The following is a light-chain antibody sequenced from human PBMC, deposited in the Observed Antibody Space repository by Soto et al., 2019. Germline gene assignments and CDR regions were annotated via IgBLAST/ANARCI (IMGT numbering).Light chain of an antibody. J-gene: IGKJ5*01. Sequence: EIVLTQSPGTLSLSPWERATLSCRASQSVSYYLAWYQQKPGQAPRLLIYAASSRATGIPDRFSGSGSGTDFTLTINRLEPEDHAVYYCQQYGASPLITFGQGTRLEIK. CDR2: AAS. V-gene: IGKV3-20*01. CDR1: QSVSYY. CDR3: QQYGASPLIT.